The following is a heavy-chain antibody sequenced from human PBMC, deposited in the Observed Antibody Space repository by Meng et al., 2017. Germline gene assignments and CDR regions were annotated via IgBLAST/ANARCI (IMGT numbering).Heavy chain of an antibody. Sequence: SETLSLTCAVYGGSFSGDYWSWIRQPPGKGLEWIGEINHRGSTNYNPSLKSRVTISVDTSKNQYSLKLSSVTAADTAVYYCARAVARDDYGSGGYYPNAFDIWGQGTMVTVSS. D-gene: IGHD3-10*01. CDR1: GGSFSGDY. CDR3: ARAVARDDYGSGGYYPNAFDI. J-gene: IGHJ3*02. CDR2: INHRGST. V-gene: IGHV4-34*01.